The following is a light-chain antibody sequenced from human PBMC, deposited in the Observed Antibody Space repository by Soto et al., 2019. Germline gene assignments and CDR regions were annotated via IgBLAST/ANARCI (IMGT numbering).Light chain of an antibody. J-gene: IGKJ4*01. CDR3: QQYSTYPSLT. V-gene: IGKV1-5*03. Sequence: DIQMTQSPSTLSATVGDRVSITCRASQTISNWLAWYQQKPGQAPKLLIYKASTLETGVPSRFSGSGSGTEFTLTISSLQPDDFASYYCQQYSTYPSLTFGGGNKLESK. CDR1: QTISNW. CDR2: KAS.